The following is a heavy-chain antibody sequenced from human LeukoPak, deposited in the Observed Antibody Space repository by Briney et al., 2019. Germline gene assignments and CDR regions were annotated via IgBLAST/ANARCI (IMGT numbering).Heavy chain of an antibody. Sequence: SETLSLTCTASGDSISNYYWSWIRQSPGKGLEWIGYIFYSGSTRYNPSLKSRVTISVDTSKNQFSLKLSSVTAADTAVYYCARHRGSGSPYFDYWGQGTPVTVSS. CDR2: IFYSGST. CDR1: GDSISNYY. J-gene: IGHJ4*02. D-gene: IGHD3-10*01. V-gene: IGHV4-59*08. CDR3: ARHRGSGSPYFDY.